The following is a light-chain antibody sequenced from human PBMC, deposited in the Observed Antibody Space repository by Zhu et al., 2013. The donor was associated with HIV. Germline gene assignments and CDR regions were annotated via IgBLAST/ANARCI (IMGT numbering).Light chain of an antibody. Sequence: QSLLTQPPSLSAAPGQKVSLSCSARNFNTGYIYFSWYQQFPGTAPKLLISDNSRRPSGIPERFSGSKSGASATLAITGLQTGDEADYYCGTWDSSLSAGEWVFGGGTKLTVL. CDR3: GTWDSSLSAGEWV. CDR1: NFNTGYIY. CDR2: DNS. V-gene: IGLV1-51*01. J-gene: IGLJ3*02.